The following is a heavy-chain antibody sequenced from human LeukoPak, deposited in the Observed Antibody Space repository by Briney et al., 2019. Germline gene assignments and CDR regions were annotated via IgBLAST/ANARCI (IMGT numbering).Heavy chain of an antibody. Sequence: GGSLRLSCAASGFPFTIYNMNWVRQAPGKGLEWVSSISDSSSYIYYADSVKGRFTISRDNAKNSLYLQMNSLRAEDTAVYYCARDPYSGNYGDYYYYYMDVWGKGTTVTISS. CDR2: ISDSSSYI. V-gene: IGHV3-21*01. CDR1: GFPFTIYN. D-gene: IGHD1-26*01. J-gene: IGHJ6*03. CDR3: ARDPYSGNYGDYYYYYMDV.